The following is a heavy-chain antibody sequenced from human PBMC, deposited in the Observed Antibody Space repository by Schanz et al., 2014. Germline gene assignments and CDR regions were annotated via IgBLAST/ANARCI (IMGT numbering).Heavy chain of an antibody. CDR1: GASISSRDFY. Sequence: QVQLQESGPGLVKPSQTLSLTCTVSGASISSRDFYWSWIRQFPGKGPEWIGYISYSGRTYYSPSLKSRLTMSVDTSKNQFSLRLSSVTAADTAIYYCSRGECSSTSCHEVAPPDDWGQGTLVTVSS. CDR2: ISYSGRT. D-gene: IGHD2-2*01. CDR3: SRGECSSTSCHEVAPPDD. J-gene: IGHJ4*02. V-gene: IGHV4-31*03.